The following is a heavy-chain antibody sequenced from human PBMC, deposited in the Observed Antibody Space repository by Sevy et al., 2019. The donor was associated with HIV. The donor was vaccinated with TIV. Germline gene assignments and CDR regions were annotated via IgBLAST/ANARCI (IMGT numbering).Heavy chain of an antibody. CDR1: GFTFSSYA. CDR3: AKEGIAAAGTTGTGAFDI. D-gene: IGHD6-13*01. CDR2: ISGGGGST. Sequence: GGSLRLSCAASGFTFSSYAMSWVRQAPGKGLEWVSAISGGGGSTYYADSVKGRFTISRDNSKNTLYLQMNSLRAEDTAVYYCAKEGIAAAGTTGTGAFDIWGQGTMVTVSS. V-gene: IGHV3-23*01. J-gene: IGHJ3*02.